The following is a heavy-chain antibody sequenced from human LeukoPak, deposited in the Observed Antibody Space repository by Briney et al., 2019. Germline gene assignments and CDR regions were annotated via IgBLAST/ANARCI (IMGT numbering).Heavy chain of an antibody. V-gene: IGHV4-39*01. Sequence: SETLSLTCNVSGDSISKSRHFWAWIRQSPGRGLEWIGYIYNSGSTYYNPSLKSRVTISVDTSKNQFSLKLSSVTAAVTAVYYCARQYSDILTGYHRGELYWYFDLWGRGTLVTVSS. D-gene: IGHD3-9*01. CDR1: GDSISKSRHF. CDR3: ARQYSDILTGYHRGELYWYFDL. J-gene: IGHJ2*01. CDR2: IYNSGST.